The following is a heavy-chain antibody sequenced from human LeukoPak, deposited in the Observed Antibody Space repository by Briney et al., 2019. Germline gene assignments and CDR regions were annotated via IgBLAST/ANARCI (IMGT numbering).Heavy chain of an antibody. Sequence: ASVKVSCKASGYTFTSYDIHWVRQATGQGLEWMGWMNPNSGNTGYAQKFQGRVTMTRNTSISTAYMELSSLRSEDTAMYYCQVGCGGSCYSRDAFDIWGQGTMVTVSS. D-gene: IGHD2-15*01. J-gene: IGHJ3*02. CDR2: MNPNSGNT. CDR1: GYTFTSYD. CDR3: QVGCGGSCYSRDAFDI. V-gene: IGHV1-8*01.